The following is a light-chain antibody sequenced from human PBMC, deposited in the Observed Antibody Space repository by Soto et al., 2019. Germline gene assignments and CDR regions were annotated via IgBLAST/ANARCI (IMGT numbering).Light chain of an antibody. CDR3: QQDNNWPS. J-gene: IGKJ5*01. V-gene: IGKV3-15*01. CDR2: DIS. Sequence: EVVMTQSPATLSVSPGERATLSCRASQTVSRNLAWYQQRPGQAPRLLIYDISNRATVVPARFSGSGSETEFTLTIRSLQSEDFAVYFCQQDNNWPSFGQGTRLEIK. CDR1: QTVSRN.